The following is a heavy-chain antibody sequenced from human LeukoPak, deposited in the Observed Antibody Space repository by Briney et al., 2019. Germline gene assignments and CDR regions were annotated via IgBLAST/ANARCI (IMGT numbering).Heavy chain of an antibody. D-gene: IGHD3-10*01. Sequence: SETLSLTCTVSGASISSYYWTWIRQPPGKGLEWIGYISYSGSTNCNPSLKSRVTISVDTSKNQFSLKLSSVTAADTAVYYCASISSGRWGQGTLVTVSS. CDR2: ISYSGST. CDR1: GASISSYY. V-gene: IGHV4-59*01. J-gene: IGHJ4*02. CDR3: ASISSGR.